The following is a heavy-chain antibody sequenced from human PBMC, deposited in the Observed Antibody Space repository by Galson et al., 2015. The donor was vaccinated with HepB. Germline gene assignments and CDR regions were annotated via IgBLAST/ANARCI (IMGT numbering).Heavy chain of an antibody. J-gene: IGHJ4*02. CDR3: AEDGGFDGNLVPYQFDS. CDR1: GFAFSDHA. D-gene: IGHD2-2*01. Sequence: SLRLSCAASGFAFSDHAMSWFRQAPGKGLEWVGFMRSKTYGETTEYAPSVKGRVTISGDDSKSIAYLHMSGLNTEDTAMYYWAEDGGFDGNLVPYQFDSWGQGTLVIVSS. V-gene: IGHV3-49*03. CDR2: MRSKTYGETT.